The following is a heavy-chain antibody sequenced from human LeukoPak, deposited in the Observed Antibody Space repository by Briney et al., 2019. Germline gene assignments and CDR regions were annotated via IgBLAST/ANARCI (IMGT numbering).Heavy chain of an antibody. CDR2: VYSGGST. CDR3: ARDPPAVLIDTYG. D-gene: IGHD2-8*01. J-gene: IGHJ4*02. CDR1: GFIVTNNY. Sequence: GGSLRLSCTASGFIVTNNYINWVRQAPGKGLEWASLVYSGGSTYYADSVKGRFTISRDNFKNMVYLQMNSLRAEDTAMYYCARDPPAVLIDTYGWGQGTLVTVSS. V-gene: IGHV3-66*01.